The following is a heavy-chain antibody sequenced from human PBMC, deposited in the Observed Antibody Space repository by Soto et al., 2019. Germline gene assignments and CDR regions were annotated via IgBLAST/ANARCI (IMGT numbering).Heavy chain of an antibody. CDR3: ARGIVGRGEMAAVLSDY. CDR2: ISGYNGNT. J-gene: IGHJ4*02. Sequence: QVQLVQSGAEVKRPGASVKVSCKASGYDFTNWGLSWVRQAPGQGPEWMGWISGYNGNTNYAQKFQGRVTMTTDTFTTAGYMELWGLTSDDTAVYCCARGIVGRGEMAAVLSDYWGQGTLVTVSS. D-gene: IGHD3-3*02. CDR1: GYDFTNWG. V-gene: IGHV1-18*01.